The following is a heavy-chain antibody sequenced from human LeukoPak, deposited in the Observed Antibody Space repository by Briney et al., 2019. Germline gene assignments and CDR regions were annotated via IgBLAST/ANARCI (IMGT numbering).Heavy chain of an antibody. CDR3: AKDLSQGPYCTNGVCSMIFDH. V-gene: IGHV3-21*01. CDR2: INSSSSYI. J-gene: IGHJ4*02. CDR1: GFTFSSYS. Sequence: GGSLRLSCAASGFTFSSYSMNWVRQAPGEGLEWVSSINSSSSYIYYADSVKGRFTISRDNAENSLYLQMNSLRGDDTAVYYCAKDLSQGPYCTNGVCSMIFDHWGQGTQVTVSS. D-gene: IGHD2-8*01.